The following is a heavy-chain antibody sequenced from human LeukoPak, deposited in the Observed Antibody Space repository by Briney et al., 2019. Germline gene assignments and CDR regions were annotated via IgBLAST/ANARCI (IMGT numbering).Heavy chain of an antibody. D-gene: IGHD3-10*01. CDR1: GFTFCDYY. CDR3: ARDRGRDSWGCQDV. CDR2: ISSSGSTI. J-gene: IGHJ6*04. Sequence: PGGSLRLSCAASGFTFCDYYMSWIRQAPGKGLEWVSYISSSGSTIYYAASVKGRFTISRDNAKNSLYLQMNSLRAEDTAVYYCARDRGRDSWGCQDVWGKGTTVTVSS. V-gene: IGHV3-11*04.